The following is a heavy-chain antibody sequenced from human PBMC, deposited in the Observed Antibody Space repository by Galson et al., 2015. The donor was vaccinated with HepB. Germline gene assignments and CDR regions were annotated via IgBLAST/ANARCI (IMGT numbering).Heavy chain of an antibody. CDR2: ISDDGSYK. J-gene: IGHJ3*02. V-gene: IGHV3-30*18. CDR3: AKASEKTFDM. D-gene: IGHD5-24*01. Sequence: SLRLSCAASGFTFSSYGMHWVRQAPGKGLEWVAVISDDGSYKNYADSEKSRFTISRDDSDNTLYLQVNSLIPEDTAVYYCAKASEKTFDMWGQGAMVTVSS. CDR1: GFTFSSYG.